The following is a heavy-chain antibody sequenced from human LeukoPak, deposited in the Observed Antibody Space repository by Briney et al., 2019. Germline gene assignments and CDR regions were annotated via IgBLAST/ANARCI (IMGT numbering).Heavy chain of an antibody. CDR1: GGTFSSYA. CDR2: IIPIFGTA. Sequence: SVKVSCKASGGTFSSYAISWVRQAPGQGLEWMGGIIPIFGTANYAQKFQGRVTITADESTSTAYMELSSLRSEDTAVYYCARERRYCSGGSCYPHFFDYWGQGTLVTVSS. CDR3: ARERRYCSGGSCYPHFFDY. V-gene: IGHV1-69*13. D-gene: IGHD2-15*01. J-gene: IGHJ4*02.